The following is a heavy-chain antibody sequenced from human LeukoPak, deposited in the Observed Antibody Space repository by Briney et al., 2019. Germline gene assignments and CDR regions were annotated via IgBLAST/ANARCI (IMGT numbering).Heavy chain of an antibody. Sequence: SVKVSCKASGGTFSSYAISWVRQAPGQGLEWMGGIIPILGTANYAQKFQGRVTITADESTSTAYMELSSLRSEDTAVYYCARGGRGVVIDGYYYMDVWGKGTTVTVSS. CDR2: IIPILGTA. CDR3: ARGGRGVVIDGYYYMDV. V-gene: IGHV1-69*01. D-gene: IGHD3-3*01. CDR1: GGTFSSYA. J-gene: IGHJ6*03.